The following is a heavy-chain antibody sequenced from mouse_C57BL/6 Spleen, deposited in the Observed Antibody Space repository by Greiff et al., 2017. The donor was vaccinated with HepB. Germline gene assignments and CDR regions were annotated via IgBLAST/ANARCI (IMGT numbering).Heavy chain of an antibody. CDR3: TRGVTGTGAMDY. CDR1: GFTFSSYA. V-gene: IGHV5S21*01. J-gene: IGHJ4*01. D-gene: IGHD4-1*01. CDR2: ISSGGDYI. Sequence: EVMLVESGEGLVKPGGSLKLSCAASGFTFSSYAMSWVRQTPEKRLEWVAYISSGGDYIYYADTVKGRFTISRDNARNTLYLQMSSLKSEDTAMYYCTRGVTGTGAMDYWGQGTSVTVSS.